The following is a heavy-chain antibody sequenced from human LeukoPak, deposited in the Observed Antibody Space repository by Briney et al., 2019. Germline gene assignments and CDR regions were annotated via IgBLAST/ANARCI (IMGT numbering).Heavy chain of an antibody. D-gene: IGHD6-19*01. CDR2: IYYSGST. J-gene: IGHJ4*02. CDR3: ARPTGAVAGTGGIFDY. V-gene: IGHV4-39*01. Sequence: SETLSLTCTVSGGSISSSSYYWGWIRQPPGKGPEWTGSIYYSGSTYYNPSLKSRVTISVDTSKNQFSLKLSSVTAADTAVYYCARPTGAVAGTGGIFDYWGQGTLVTVSS. CDR1: GGSISSSSYY.